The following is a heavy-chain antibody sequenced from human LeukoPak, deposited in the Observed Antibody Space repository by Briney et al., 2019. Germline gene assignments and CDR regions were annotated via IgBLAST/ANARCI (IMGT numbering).Heavy chain of an antibody. Sequence: ASVKVSCKASGYTFTSYGISWVRQAPGQGLEWMGWISAYNGNTNYAQELQGRVTMTTGTSTSTAYMELRSLRSDDTAVYYCAGVAAAAAFDIWGQGTMVTVSS. CDR3: AGVAAAAAFDI. V-gene: IGHV1-18*01. CDR1: GYTFTSYG. CDR2: ISAYNGNT. D-gene: IGHD6-13*01. J-gene: IGHJ3*02.